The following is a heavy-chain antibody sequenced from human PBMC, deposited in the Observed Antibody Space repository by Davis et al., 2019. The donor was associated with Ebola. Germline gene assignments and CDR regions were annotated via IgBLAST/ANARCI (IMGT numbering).Heavy chain of an antibody. V-gene: IGHV3-30-3*01. D-gene: IGHD6-13*01. J-gene: IGHJ6*04. CDR2: ISYDGSDK. CDR1: GFSFSSYA. Sequence: GESLKISCAASGFSFSSYAMHWVRQAPGKGLEWVALISYDGSDKYYADSVKGRFTISRDNAKNTLYLQMNSLRVEDTAVYYCVRDGIATFGKVKYYYGMDVWGKGTTVTVSS. CDR3: VRDGIATFGKVKYYYGMDV.